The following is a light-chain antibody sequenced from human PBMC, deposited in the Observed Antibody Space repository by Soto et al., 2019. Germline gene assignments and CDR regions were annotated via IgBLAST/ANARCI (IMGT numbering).Light chain of an antibody. CDR1: QSISSW. CDR2: DAS. CDR3: QQYKIYSRT. Sequence: IQMTQSPSTLFSSLGDRVSITCRASQSISSWLAWYQQKPGKAPKLLIFDASSLESRVPSRFSGSGSGTEFTLTISSLQPDDFATYYCQQYKIYSRTFGHGTKVDIK. V-gene: IGKV1-5*01. J-gene: IGKJ1*01.